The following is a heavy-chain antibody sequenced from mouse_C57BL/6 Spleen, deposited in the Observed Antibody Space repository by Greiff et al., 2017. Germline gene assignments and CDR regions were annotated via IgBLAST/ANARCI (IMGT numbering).Heavy chain of an antibody. Sequence: EVKVVESGEGLVKPGGSLKLSCAASGFTFSSYAMSWVRQTPEKRLEWVAYISSGGDYIYYAATVKGRFTISRDNARNTLYLQMSSLKSEDTAMYYCTRDRGGYGTLYYYAMDYWGQGTSVTVSS. CDR2: ISSGGDYI. CDR1: GFTFSSYA. J-gene: IGHJ4*01. CDR3: TRDRGGYGTLYYYAMDY. V-gene: IGHV5-9-1*02. D-gene: IGHD2-1*01.